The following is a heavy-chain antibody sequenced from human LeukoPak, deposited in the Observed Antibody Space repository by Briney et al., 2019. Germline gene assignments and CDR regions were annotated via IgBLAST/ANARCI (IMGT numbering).Heavy chain of an antibody. Sequence: SETLSLTCTVSGGSISSYHWSWIRQPPGKGLECIGYIYYSGSTNYNPSLKSRVTISVDTSKNQFPLKLSSVTAADTAVYYCARAMYYYDSSGYFAVPNWFDPWGQGTLVTVSS. CDR3: ARAMYYYDSSGYFAVPNWFDP. CDR1: GGSISSYH. V-gene: IGHV4-59*01. CDR2: IYYSGST. J-gene: IGHJ5*02. D-gene: IGHD3-22*01.